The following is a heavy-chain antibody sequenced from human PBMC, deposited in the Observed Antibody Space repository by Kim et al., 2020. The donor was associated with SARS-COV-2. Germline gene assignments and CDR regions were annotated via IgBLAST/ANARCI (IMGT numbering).Heavy chain of an antibody. D-gene: IGHD3-22*01. J-gene: IGHJ4*02. V-gene: IGHV3-30*02. Sequence: DSVKGRFTISRDNSKNTLYLQMNSLRAEDTAVYYCAKDLTYYYDSSVFDYWGQGTLVTVSS. CDR3: AKDLTYYYDSSVFDY.